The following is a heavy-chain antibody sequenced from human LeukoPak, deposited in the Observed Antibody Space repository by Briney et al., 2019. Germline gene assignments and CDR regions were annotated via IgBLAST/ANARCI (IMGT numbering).Heavy chain of an antibody. V-gene: IGHV3-21*01. CDR1: GFIFSTYS. Sequence: GGSLRLSCAASGFIFSTYSMNWVRQAPGKGLEWVSSITSSSSYIYYADSVKGRFTISRDNAKNSLYLQMNSLRAEDTAVYYCARDYYSGPGSHLHYWGQGTLVTVSS. CDR2: ITSSSSYI. D-gene: IGHD3-10*01. J-gene: IGHJ4*02. CDR3: ARDYYSGPGSHLHY.